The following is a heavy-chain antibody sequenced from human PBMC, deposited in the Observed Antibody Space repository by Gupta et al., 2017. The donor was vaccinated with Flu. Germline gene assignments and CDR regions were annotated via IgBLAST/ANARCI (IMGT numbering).Heavy chain of an antibody. CDR1: GFTFSSYG. D-gene: IGHD6-13*01. V-gene: IGHV3-30*18. CDR3: ANIAAAGFVY. Sequence: QVQLVESGGGVVQPGRSLRLSCAASGFTFSSYGMHWVRQAPGKGLEWVAVISYDGSNKYYADSVKGRFTISRDNSKNTLYLQMNSLRAEDTAVYYCANIAAAGFVYWGQGTLVTVSS. J-gene: IGHJ4*02. CDR2: ISYDGSNK.